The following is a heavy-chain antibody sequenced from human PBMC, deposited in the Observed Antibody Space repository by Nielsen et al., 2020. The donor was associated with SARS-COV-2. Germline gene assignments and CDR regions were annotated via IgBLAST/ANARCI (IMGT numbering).Heavy chain of an antibody. Sequence: LSLTCAASGFTFSSYGMHWVRQASGKGLEWVGRIRSKANSYATAYAASVKGRFTISRDDSKNTACLQMNSLKTEDTAVYYCTVESFDYWGQGTLVTVSS. J-gene: IGHJ4*02. CDR1: GFTFSSYG. CDR2: IRSKANSYAT. V-gene: IGHV3-73*01. D-gene: IGHD1-1*01. CDR3: TVESFDY.